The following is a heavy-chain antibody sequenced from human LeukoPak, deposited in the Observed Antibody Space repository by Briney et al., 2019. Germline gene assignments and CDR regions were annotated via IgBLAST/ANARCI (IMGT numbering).Heavy chain of an antibody. V-gene: IGHV3-21*01. CDR3: ARSGPRSDSGSWYTWFDP. CDR2: ISTSSTYI. Sequence: PGGSLRLSCAASGFTFSSYSMNWVRQAPGKGLEWVSAISTSSTYIYYADSLKGRFTISRDNAKNSLYLQMNSLRAEDTAVYYCARSGPRSDSGSWYTWFDPWGQGTLVTVSS. D-gene: IGHD6-13*01. CDR1: GFTFSSYS. J-gene: IGHJ5*02.